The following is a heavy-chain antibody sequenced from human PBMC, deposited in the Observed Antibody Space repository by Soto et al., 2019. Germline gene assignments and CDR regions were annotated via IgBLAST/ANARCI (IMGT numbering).Heavy chain of an antibody. CDR1: GGSISSGGYY. D-gene: IGHD3-10*01. Sequence: SETLSLTCTVSGGSISSGGYYWSWIRQHPGKGLEWIGYIYHSGSTYYNPSLKSRVTLSIDTSKNQFSLRLSSVTAADTAVYYCARELDTTVAREVTIPWGQGALVTVSS. CDR2: IYHSGST. J-gene: IGHJ5*02. CDR3: ARELDTTVAREVTIP. V-gene: IGHV4-31*03.